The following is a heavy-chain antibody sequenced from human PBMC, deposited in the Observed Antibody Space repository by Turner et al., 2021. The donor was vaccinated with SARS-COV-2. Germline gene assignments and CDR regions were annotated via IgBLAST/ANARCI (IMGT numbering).Heavy chain of an antibody. J-gene: IGHJ4*02. CDR3: ARTGGGFDY. V-gene: IGHV1-46*01. Sequence: QVQLVQSGAEVTKPGASVQVSCKASGYTFTSYYMHWVRQAPGQGLEWMGIINPSGGSTGYAQKFQDRVTMTRDTSTSTVYMELSSLRSEDTAVYYCARTGGGFDYWGQGTLVTVSS. CDR1: GYTFTSYY. D-gene: IGHD2-8*02. CDR2: INPSGGST.